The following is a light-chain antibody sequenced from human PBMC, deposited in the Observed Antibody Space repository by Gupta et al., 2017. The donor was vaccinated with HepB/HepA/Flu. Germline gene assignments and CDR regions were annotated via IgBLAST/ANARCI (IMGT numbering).Light chain of an antibody. J-gene: IGLJ1*01. CDR2: QDS. Sequence: SYELTQPPSVSVSPGQTASITCSGDKLGDKYACWYQQKPGQSPMLVIYQDSKRPSGIPERFAASYAGTTAITTTSGTQAVDDAYYYCQESDSSTLCVFGTGIKLTVL. CDR3: QESDSSTLCV. CDR1: KLGDKY. V-gene: IGLV3-1*01.